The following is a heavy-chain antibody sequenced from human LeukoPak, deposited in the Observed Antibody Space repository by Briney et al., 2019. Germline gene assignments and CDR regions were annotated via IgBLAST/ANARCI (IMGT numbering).Heavy chain of an antibody. CDR3: AKGYCSGGSCCGDY. J-gene: IGHJ4*02. D-gene: IGHD2-15*01. V-gene: IGHV3-23*01. Sequence: GALRLYFAASGLAFSSYAMSWVRPAPGKGGEWGWSISGSGGSTYYPASVTCLFPISRDNSKTTLYLQMNSLRAQDTAVYYFAKGYCSGGSCCGDYWGQGTLVTVSS. CDR2: ISGSGGST. CDR1: GLAFSSYA.